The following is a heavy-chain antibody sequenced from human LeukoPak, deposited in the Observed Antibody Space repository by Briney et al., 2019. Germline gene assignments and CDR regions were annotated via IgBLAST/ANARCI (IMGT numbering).Heavy chain of an antibody. CDR3: ARDDVSAYGYYYYYGMDV. Sequence: SETLSLTCTVSGYSISSGYYWGWIRPPPGKGLEWIGSIYHSGSTYYNPSLKSRVTIPVDTSKNQFSLKLSSVTAADTAVYYCARDDVSAYGYYYYYGMDVWGQGTTVTVSS. CDR1: GYSISSGYY. D-gene: IGHD2-8*01. V-gene: IGHV4-38-2*02. J-gene: IGHJ6*02. CDR2: IYHSGST.